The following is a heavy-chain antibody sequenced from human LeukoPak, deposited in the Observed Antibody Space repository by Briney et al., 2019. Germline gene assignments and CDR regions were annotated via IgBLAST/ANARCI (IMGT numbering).Heavy chain of an antibody. CDR1: GFTFSNYN. V-gene: IGHV3-48*01. Sequence: GGSLRLSCAASGFTFSNYNMNWVRQAPGKGLEWVSYISSSSSTIHYAESVKGRFTISRDNARNSLYLQMNGLRAEDTAVYYCARDFLEDDYWGQGTLVTVSS. J-gene: IGHJ4*02. CDR2: ISSSSSTI. D-gene: IGHD3-3*01. CDR3: ARDFLEDDY.